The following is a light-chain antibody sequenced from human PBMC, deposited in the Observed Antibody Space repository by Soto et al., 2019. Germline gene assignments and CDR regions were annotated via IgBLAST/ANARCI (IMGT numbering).Light chain of an antibody. CDR2: GAS. Sequence: EIVLTHSPGTLSLSQGERATLSCRASQGVRNSYLTWYQQKPGQAPRLLISGASNRATGIPDRFSGSGSRTDLTLSISRLEPEDFAMYYCQQSGGSAPLTFGTGTKVAIK. V-gene: IGKV3-20*01. CDR1: QGVRNSY. J-gene: IGKJ3*01. CDR3: QQSGGSAPLT.